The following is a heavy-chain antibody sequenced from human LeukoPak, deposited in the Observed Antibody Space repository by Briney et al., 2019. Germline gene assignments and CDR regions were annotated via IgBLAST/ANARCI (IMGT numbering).Heavy chain of an antibody. V-gene: IGHV1-8*01. Sequence: ASVKVSCKASGYTFTSYDINWVRQATGQGLEWMGWMNPNSGNTGYAQKFQGRVTMTRNTSISTAYMELSSLRSEDTAVYYCARGLLLRYGGGYYMDVWGKGTTVTVSS. CDR1: GYTFTSYD. CDR3: ARGLLLRYGGGYYMDV. CDR2: MNPNSGNT. D-gene: IGHD3-9*01. J-gene: IGHJ6*03.